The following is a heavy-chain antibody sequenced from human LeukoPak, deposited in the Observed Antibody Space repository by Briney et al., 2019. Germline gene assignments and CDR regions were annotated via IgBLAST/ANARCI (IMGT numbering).Heavy chain of an antibody. CDR1: GFTFSDSW. D-gene: IGHD6-13*01. J-gene: IGHJ1*01. Sequence: PGGSLRLSCVASGFTFSDSWMTWVRQAPGKGLEWVANIKEDGSAKYYVDSVKGRFTISRDNAKNSLYLQMNSLRAEDTAVYYCAKDLYSSSWYGTNAEYFQHWGQGTLVTVSS. CDR3: AKDLYSSSWYGTNAEYFQH. CDR2: IKEDGSAK. V-gene: IGHV3-7*05.